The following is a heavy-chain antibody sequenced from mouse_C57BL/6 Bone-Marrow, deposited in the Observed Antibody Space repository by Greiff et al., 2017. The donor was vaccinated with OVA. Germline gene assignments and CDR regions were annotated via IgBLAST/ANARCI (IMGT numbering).Heavy chain of an antibody. CDR2: INSDGGST. D-gene: IGHD1-1*01. CDR3: ARRGTTVVASDY. Sequence: DVKLQESGGGLVQPGESLKLSCESNEYEFPSHDMSWVRKTPEKRLELVAAINSDGGSTYYPDTMERRFIISRDNTKKTLYLQMSSLRSEDTALYYCARRGTTVVASDYWGQGTTLTVSS. V-gene: IGHV5-2*03. CDR1: EYEFPSHD. J-gene: IGHJ2*01.